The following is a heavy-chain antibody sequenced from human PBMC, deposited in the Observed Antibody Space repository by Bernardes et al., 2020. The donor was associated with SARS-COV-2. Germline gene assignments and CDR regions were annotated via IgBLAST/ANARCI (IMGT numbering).Heavy chain of an antibody. D-gene: IGHD6-13*01. CDR2: VYFTGNT. Sequence: ETLSLTCTVSGGLIGSHYWSWIRQSPGKGLEWIGNVYFTGNTNHNPSLRSRAIIGIDTSKSQFSLRLNSVTAADAAVYYCARDVFLGSSWDQSYYGMDVWGQGTTVTVSS. V-gene: IGHV4-59*11. CDR1: GGLIGSHY. J-gene: IGHJ6*02. CDR3: ARDVFLGSSWDQSYYGMDV.